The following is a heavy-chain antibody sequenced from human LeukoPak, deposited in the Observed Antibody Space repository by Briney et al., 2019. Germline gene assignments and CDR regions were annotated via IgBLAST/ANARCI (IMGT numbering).Heavy chain of an antibody. CDR1: GGSITTTNW. V-gene: IGHV4-4*02. J-gene: IGHJ4*02. CDR2: IHLSGRT. CDR3: SRENGAFSPFGY. D-gene: IGHD2-8*01. Sequence: PSETLSLTCVVSGGSITTTNWWCWVRQPPGQGLEWIGEIHLSGRTNYNPSLNSRVTLALDTSKNHLSLSLTSVTAADTAVYYCSRENGAFSPFGYWGQGTLVSVPS.